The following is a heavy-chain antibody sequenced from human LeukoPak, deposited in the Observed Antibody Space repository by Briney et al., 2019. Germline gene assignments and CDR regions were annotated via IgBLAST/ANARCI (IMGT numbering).Heavy chain of an antibody. CDR3: ATAGTGPGYCSSTSCPEYYFDY. V-gene: IGHV1-69-2*01. Sequence: ASVKISCKASGYTFTDYYMHWVQQAPGKGLEWMGRVDPEDGETIYAEKFQGRVTITADTSTDTAYMELSSLRSEDTAVYYCATAGTGPGYCSSTSCPEYYFDYWGQGTLVTISS. J-gene: IGHJ4*02. D-gene: IGHD2-2*01. CDR1: GYTFTDYY. CDR2: VDPEDGET.